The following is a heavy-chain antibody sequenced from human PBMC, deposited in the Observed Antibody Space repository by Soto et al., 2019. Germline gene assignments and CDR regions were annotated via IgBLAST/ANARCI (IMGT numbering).Heavy chain of an antibody. J-gene: IGHJ6*02. CDR3: GRHPATSETYFYGMDV. V-gene: IGHV4-39*01. CDR2: IYYSGTT. Sequence: PSETLSLTCTVSGGSVRSSSFLLGWIRQSPGKELEWIGSIYYSGTTYYNPSLKSRVTISVDTSKSQFSLKVSSVTAADTAVYYCGRHPATSETYFYGMDVWGQGTTVTVSS. CDR1: GGSVRSSSFL.